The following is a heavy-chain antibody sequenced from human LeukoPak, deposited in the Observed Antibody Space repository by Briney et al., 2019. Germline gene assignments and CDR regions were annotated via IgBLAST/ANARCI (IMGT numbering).Heavy chain of an antibody. V-gene: IGHV3-74*01. CDR1: GFTFSSYW. CDR3: AKGGGSCNFDY. CDR2: INSDGSST. D-gene: IGHD1-26*01. Sequence: PGGSLRLSCAASGFTFSSYWMHWVRQAPGKGLVWVSRINSDGSSTRYADSVKGRFTISRDNAKNTLYLQMNSLRAEDTAVYYCAKGGGSCNFDYWGQGTLVTVSS. J-gene: IGHJ4*02.